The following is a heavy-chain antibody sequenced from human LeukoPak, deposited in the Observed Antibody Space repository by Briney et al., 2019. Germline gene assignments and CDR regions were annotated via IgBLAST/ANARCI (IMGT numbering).Heavy chain of an antibody. V-gene: IGHV1-69*05. J-gene: IGHJ4*02. Sequence: ASVKVSRKASGGTFSSYAISWVRQAPGQGLEWMGGIIPIFGTANYAQKFQGRVTITTDESTSTAYMELSSLRSEDTAVYYCARGQWELHRALDYWGQGTLVTVSS. CDR1: GGTFSSYA. CDR2: IIPIFGTA. CDR3: ARGQWELHRALDY. D-gene: IGHD1-26*01.